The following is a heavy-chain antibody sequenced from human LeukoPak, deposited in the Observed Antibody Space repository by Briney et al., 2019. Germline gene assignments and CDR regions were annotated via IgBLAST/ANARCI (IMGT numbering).Heavy chain of an antibody. CDR2: IRDDGSNK. CDR3: AQSDIGWGLQNAFDI. V-gene: IGHV3-30*02. Sequence: GGSLRLSCAASGFTFSSYGMHWVRQAPGKGLEWVTFIRDDGSNKYYADSVKGRFTISRDNSKNTLYLQMNILRAEDTAVYYCAQSDIGWGLQNAFDIWGQGTMVTVAS. CDR1: GFTFSSYG. J-gene: IGHJ3*02. D-gene: IGHD6-19*01.